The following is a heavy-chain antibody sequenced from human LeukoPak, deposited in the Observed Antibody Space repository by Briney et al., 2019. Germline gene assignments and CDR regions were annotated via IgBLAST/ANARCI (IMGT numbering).Heavy chain of an antibody. Sequence: TLSLTCAVSGGSISSGGYSWSWIRQQPGKGLEWMGYMYHSGSTYYNPSLKSRVTISVDRSKNQFSLKLSSVTAADTAVYYCARGLYSHGDSSGYYDYWGQGTLVTVSS. J-gene: IGHJ4*02. CDR1: GGSISSGGYS. D-gene: IGHD3-22*01. CDR3: ARGLYSHGDSSGYYDY. V-gene: IGHV4-30-2*01. CDR2: MYHSGST.